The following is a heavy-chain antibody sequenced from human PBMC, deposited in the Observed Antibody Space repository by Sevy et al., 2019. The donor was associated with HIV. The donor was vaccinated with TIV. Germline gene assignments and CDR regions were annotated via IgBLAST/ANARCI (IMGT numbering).Heavy chain of an antibody. CDR2: IKQDGSER. J-gene: IGHJ6*03. CDR1: GFTFSSYW. Sequence: GGSLRLSCAASGFTFSSYWMSWVRQAPGKGLEWVANIKQDGSERYYEDSVKGRFTIPRDNTKNSLYLQMNSLSVEDTDVYYCARDSQNTVAVPDDTINYYYSYYMDVWGKGTTVTVSS. V-gene: IGHV3-7*01. D-gene: IGHD2-2*01. CDR3: ARDSQNTVAVPDDTINYYYSYYMDV.